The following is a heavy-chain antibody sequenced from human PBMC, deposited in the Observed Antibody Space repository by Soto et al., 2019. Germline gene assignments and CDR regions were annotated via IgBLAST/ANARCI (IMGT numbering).Heavy chain of an antibody. J-gene: IGHJ6*02. CDR3: ARDQSGSYYLGSYYGMDV. D-gene: IGHD1-26*01. V-gene: IGHV3-33*01. CDR2: IWYDGSNK. Sequence: GGSLRLSCAASGFTFSSYGMHWVRQAPGKGLEWVAVIWYDGSNKYYADSVKGRFTISRDNSKNTLYLQMNSLRAEDTAVYYCARDQSGSYYLGSYYGMDVWGQGTTVTVSS. CDR1: GFTFSSYG.